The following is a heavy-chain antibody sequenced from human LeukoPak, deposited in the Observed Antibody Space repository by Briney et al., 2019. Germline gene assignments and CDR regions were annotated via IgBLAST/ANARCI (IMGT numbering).Heavy chain of an antibody. CDR3: ARNLYSSSPFYNWFDP. D-gene: IGHD6-6*01. V-gene: IGHV4-39*01. CDR2: IYYSGST. CDR1: GGSISSSSYY. Sequence: SETLSLTCTVSGGSISSSSYYWGWIRQPPGKGLEWIGSIYYSGSTYYNPSLKSRVTISVDTSKNQFSLKLSSVTAADTAVYYWARNLYSSSPFYNWFDPWGQGTLVTVSS. J-gene: IGHJ5*02.